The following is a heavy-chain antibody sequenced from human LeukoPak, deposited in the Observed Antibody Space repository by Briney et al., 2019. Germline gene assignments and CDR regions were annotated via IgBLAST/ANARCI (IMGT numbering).Heavy chain of an antibody. CDR3: ARQQQLVINFQRYGWFDP. D-gene: IGHD6-13*01. CDR1: GGSMSSFY. J-gene: IGHJ5*02. CDR2: IYYTGNT. V-gene: IGHV4-59*07. Sequence: SDTLTLICTVSGGSMSSFYGSWIRQPTGNGLEWIGYIYYTGNTYYNPSLKSRVSISVGTSKNHFSLTLTSVTAAGTPVYYCARQQQLVINFQRYGWFDPWGQGTLVTVSS.